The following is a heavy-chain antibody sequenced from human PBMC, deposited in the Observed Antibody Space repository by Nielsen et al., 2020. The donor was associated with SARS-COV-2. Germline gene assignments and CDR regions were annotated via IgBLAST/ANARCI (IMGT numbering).Heavy chain of an antibody. CDR2: INWNGGST. Sequence: GESLKISCAASGFTCDDYGMSWVRQAPGKGLEWVSGINWNGGSTGYADSVKGRFTISRDNAKNSLYLQMNSLRAEDTALYHCATTGYSSSWYGTHAFDIWGQGTMVTVSS. D-gene: IGHD6-13*01. J-gene: IGHJ3*02. CDR3: ATTGYSSSWYGTHAFDI. V-gene: IGHV3-20*01. CDR1: GFTCDDYG.